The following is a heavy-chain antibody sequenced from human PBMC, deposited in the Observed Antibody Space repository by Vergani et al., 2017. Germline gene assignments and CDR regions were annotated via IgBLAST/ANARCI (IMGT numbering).Heavy chain of an antibody. Sequence: QVQLVQSGAEVKKPGSSVKVSCKASGGTFSSYAISWVRQAPGQGLEWMGGIIPIFGTANYAQKFQGRVTITADESTSTAYMELSSLRSEDTAVYYCANYCSSXSCRLGGIRNWFDPWDQGTLVTVSS. V-gene: IGHV1-69*13. CDR2: IIPIFGTA. CDR3: ANYCSSXSCRLGGIRNWFDP. CDR1: GGTFSSYA. J-gene: IGHJ5*02. D-gene: IGHD2-2*01.